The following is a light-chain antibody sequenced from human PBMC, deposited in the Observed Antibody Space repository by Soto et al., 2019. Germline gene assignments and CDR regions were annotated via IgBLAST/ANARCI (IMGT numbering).Light chain of an antibody. CDR3: ISYTTSSTYV. Sequence: QSVLTKAASAYGVPGRSSPISNTGTGNDVGGYNYVSWYQQHPGKAPKVMIYDVSNRPSGVSNRFSGSKSGNTASLIISGLQAEDEADYYCISYTTSSTYVFGTGTKVTVL. J-gene: IGLJ1*01. CDR2: DVS. CDR1: GNDVGGYNY. V-gene: IGLV2-14*01.